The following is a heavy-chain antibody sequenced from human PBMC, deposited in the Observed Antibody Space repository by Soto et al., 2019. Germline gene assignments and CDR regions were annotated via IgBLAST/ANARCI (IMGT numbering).Heavy chain of an antibody. CDR2: IHHSGAT. J-gene: IGHJ6*02. D-gene: IGHD2-15*01. Sequence: QVQLQESGPGLVQPSGTLSLTCAVSGVSITGDNWCSWVRQPPGKGLEWIGEIHHSGATNYNPSHKSRVTISVEESKNQFSLKLNSVTAADTAMFYCATQGFYRMGVWGRGTTVTVSS. CDR1: GVSITGDNW. V-gene: IGHV4-4*02. CDR3: ATQGFYRMGV.